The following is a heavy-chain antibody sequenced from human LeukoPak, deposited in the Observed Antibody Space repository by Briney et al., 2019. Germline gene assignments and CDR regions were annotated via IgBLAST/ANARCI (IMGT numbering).Heavy chain of an antibody. J-gene: IGHJ2*01. V-gene: IGHV3-48*01. CDR1: GFTFSSYS. D-gene: IGHD1-26*01. CDR2: ISSSSSTI. CDR3: ARGGARGALNWYFDL. Sequence: GGSLRLSCAASGFTFSSYSMNWVRQAPGKGLEWVSYISSSSSTIYYADSVKGRFTISRDNAKNSLYLQMNSLRAEDTAVYYCARGGARGALNWYFDLWGRGTLVTVSS.